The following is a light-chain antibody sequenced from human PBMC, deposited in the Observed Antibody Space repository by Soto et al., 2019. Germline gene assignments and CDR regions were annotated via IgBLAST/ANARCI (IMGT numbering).Light chain of an antibody. J-gene: IGKJ2*01. CDR1: QSVSSY. CDR3: QXRSNXPLMYT. Sequence: EIVLTQSPATLSLSPGERATLSCRASQSVSSYLAWYQQKPGQAPRLLIYDASNRATGIPARFSGSGSGTDFTLTISSLEPEDFAVYYCQXRSNXPLMYTFGQGTKLEIK. CDR2: DAS. V-gene: IGKV3-11*01.